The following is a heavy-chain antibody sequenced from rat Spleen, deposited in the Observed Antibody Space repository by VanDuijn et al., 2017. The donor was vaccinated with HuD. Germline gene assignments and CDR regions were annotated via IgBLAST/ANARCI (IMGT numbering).Heavy chain of an antibody. V-gene: IGHV5S13*01. CDR3: ARHAVRRPTDWYFDF. J-gene: IGHJ1*01. CDR1: GFTFSNYD. CDR2: ISTGGGNT. D-gene: IGHD1-11*01. Sequence: EVQLVESGGGLVQPGNSLKLSCAASGFTFSNYDMAWIRQAPTKGLEWIASISTGGGNTSYRDSVKGRFTISRDNAKNTQYLQMDSLRSEDTATYYCARHAVRRPTDWYFDFWGPGTMVTVSS.